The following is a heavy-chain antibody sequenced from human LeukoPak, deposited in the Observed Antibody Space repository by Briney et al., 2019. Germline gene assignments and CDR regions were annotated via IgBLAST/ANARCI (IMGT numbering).Heavy chain of an antibody. Sequence: SETLSLTCTVPGGSISSGDYYWSWIRQPPGKGLEWIGYIYYSGSTYYNPSLKSRVTISVDTSKNQFSLKLSSVTAADTAVYYCARVSSEGYCSSTSCLGPLDYWGQGTLVTVSS. CDR3: ARVSSEGYCSSTSCLGPLDY. D-gene: IGHD2-2*01. J-gene: IGHJ4*02. V-gene: IGHV4-30-4*08. CDR1: GGSISSGDYY. CDR2: IYYSGST.